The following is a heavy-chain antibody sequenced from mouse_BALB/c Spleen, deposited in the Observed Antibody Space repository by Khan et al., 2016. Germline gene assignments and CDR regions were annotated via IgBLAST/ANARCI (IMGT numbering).Heavy chain of an antibody. CDR3: TRFGTNWDFDY. D-gene: IGHD4-1*01. CDR1: GFTFSDAW. CDR2: VRTKANNHAT. J-gene: IGHJ2*01. V-gene: IGHV6-6*01. Sequence: EVKLEVSGGGLVQPGGSMKLSCAASGFTFSDAWMDWVRQSPEKGLEWVAEVRTKANNHATYYAESVNGRFTISRDDSRSSVYLQMNSLRPEDAGIYYCTRFGTNWDFDYWGHGTTLTLSS.